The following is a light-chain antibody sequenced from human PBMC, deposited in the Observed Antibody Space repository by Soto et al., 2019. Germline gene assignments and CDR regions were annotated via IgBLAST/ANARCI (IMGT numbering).Light chain of an antibody. CDR1: QSISSW. CDR3: QQYHSFSLT. Sequence: DIPMTQSPSTLSASLGDRVTITCRASQSISSWLAWYQQTPGKAPKLLIYDVSSLESGVPSRFSGSGSGTEFTLTISSLQPDDFATYYCQQYHSFSLTFGGGTKVEIK. J-gene: IGKJ4*01. V-gene: IGKV1-5*01. CDR2: DVS.